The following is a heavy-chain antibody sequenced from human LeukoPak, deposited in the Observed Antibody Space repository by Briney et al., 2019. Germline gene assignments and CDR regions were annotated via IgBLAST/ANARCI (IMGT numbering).Heavy chain of an antibody. Sequence: ASVKVSRKASGYTFTSYAMNWVRQAPGQGLEWMGWINTNTGNPTYAQGFTGRFVFSLDTSVSTAYLQISSLKAEDTAVYYCARGFASSPVNWFDPWGQGTLVTVSS. CDR3: ARGFASSPVNWFDP. CDR1: GYTFTSYA. CDR2: INTNTGNP. V-gene: IGHV7-4-1*02. J-gene: IGHJ5*02. D-gene: IGHD2-2*01.